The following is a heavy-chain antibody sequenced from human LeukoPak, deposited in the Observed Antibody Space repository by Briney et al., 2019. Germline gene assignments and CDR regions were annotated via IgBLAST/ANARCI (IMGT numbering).Heavy chain of an antibody. J-gene: IGHJ5*02. CDR1: GFTFSNYW. CDR2: ISSSSSYI. V-gene: IGHV3-21*01. CDR3: ARVFSKGWFDP. Sequence: GGSLRLSCATTGFTFSNYWMNWVRQAPGKGLEWVSSISSSSSYIYYADSVKGRFTISRDNAKNSLYLQMNSLRAEDTAVYYCARVFSKGWFDPWGQGTLVTVSS.